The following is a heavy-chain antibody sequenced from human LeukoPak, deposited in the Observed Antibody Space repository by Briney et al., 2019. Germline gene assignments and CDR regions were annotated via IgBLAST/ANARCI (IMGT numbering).Heavy chain of an antibody. CDR1: GYIFTTYD. Sequence: ASVKVSCKASGYIFTTYDISWVRQAPGQGLEWMGWISAYNGNTNYAQKLQGRVTMTTDPSTSPAYMELRSLRSDDTAVYYCARSYYFGSGSYYISDYWGQGTLVTVSS. CDR3: ARSYYFGSGSYYISDY. D-gene: IGHD3-10*01. CDR2: ISAYNGNT. J-gene: IGHJ4*02. V-gene: IGHV1-18*01.